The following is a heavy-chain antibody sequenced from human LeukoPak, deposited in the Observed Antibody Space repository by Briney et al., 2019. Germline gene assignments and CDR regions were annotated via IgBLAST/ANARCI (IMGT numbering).Heavy chain of an antibody. CDR2: IRSKANSYAT. Sequence: PGGSLRLSCAASGFTFSGSAMHWVGQASGKGLEWVGRIRSKANSYATAYAASVKGRFTISRDDSKNTAYLQMNSLKTEDTAVYYCTREYDFWSGYRYYYYYYYMDVWGKGTTVTVSS. CDR1: GFTFSGSA. D-gene: IGHD3-3*01. CDR3: TREYDFWSGYRYYYYYYYMDV. J-gene: IGHJ6*03. V-gene: IGHV3-73*01.